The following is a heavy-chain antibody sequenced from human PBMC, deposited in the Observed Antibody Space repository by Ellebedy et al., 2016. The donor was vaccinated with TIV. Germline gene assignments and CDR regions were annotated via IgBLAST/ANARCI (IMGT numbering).Heavy chain of an antibody. CDR2: IKQDGSAK. D-gene: IGHD2-21*01. CDR3: AREVGGGGAY. Sequence: GESLKISCAASGFTFSSYWMQWVRQAPGKGLEWVANIKQDGSAKYYVDSVKGRFTISRDNAKNSVYLQMNNLRAEDTAVYYCAREVGGGGAYWGQGTLVTVSS. V-gene: IGHV3-7*01. J-gene: IGHJ4*02. CDR1: GFTFSSYW.